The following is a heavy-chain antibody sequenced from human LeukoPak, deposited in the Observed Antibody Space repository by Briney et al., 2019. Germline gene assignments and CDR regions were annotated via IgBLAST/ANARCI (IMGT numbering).Heavy chain of an antibody. J-gene: IGHJ4*02. D-gene: IGHD1-26*01. Sequence: GGSLRLSCAASGFTFSSNAMSWVRQAPGKGLEWVSVITGNGGRTYYADSVKGRFTISRDNSKYTLSLQMNSLRAEDTAVYYCAKDAVAPGSSGDYFDYWGQGTLVTVSS. CDR3: AKDAVAPGSSGDYFDY. CDR1: GFTFSSNA. V-gene: IGHV3-23*01. CDR2: ITGNGGRT.